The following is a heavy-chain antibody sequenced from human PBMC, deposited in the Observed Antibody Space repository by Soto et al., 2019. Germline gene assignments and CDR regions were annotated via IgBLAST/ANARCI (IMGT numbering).Heavy chain of an antibody. CDR3: AKDREDYYGSGSYWDY. Sequence: GGSLRLSCAASGFTFSSYAMSWVRRAPGKGLEWVSAISGSGGSTYYADSVKGRFTISRDNSKNTLYLQMNSLRAEDTAVYYCAKDREDYYGSGSYWDYWGQGTLVTVSS. CDR1: GFTFSSYA. J-gene: IGHJ4*02. V-gene: IGHV3-23*01. D-gene: IGHD3-10*01. CDR2: ISGSGGST.